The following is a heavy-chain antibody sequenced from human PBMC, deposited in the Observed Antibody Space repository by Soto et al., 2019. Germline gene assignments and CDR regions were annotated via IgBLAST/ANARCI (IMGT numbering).Heavy chain of an antibody. Sequence: SETLSLTCTVSGGSISSGGYYWSWIRQHPGKGREGIGYIYDSGFTYYNPSLKSRVTIAVDTSKNQFSLKRSSVAAADTAVYYCARSIDPWGQGTLVTVSS. CDR1: GGSISSGGYY. V-gene: IGHV4-31*03. CDR2: IYDSGFT. J-gene: IGHJ5*02. CDR3: ARSIDP.